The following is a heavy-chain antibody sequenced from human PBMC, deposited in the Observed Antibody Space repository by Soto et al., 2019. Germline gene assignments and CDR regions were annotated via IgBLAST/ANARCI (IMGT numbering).Heavy chain of an antibody. CDR3: AKELAIVVVVAPLDY. CDR2: ISYAGSKK. CDR1: GFTFSSYG. V-gene: IGHV3-30*18. J-gene: IGHJ4*02. Sequence: QVQLVESGGGVVQPGRSLRLSCAASGFTFSSYGMHWDRHAPGNGLEWVAVISYAGSKKYYADSGKGRFTISRDNSKNTLYLQMNRLRAEDTAVYYCAKELAIVVVVAPLDYWGQGTLVTVSS. D-gene: IGHD2-15*01.